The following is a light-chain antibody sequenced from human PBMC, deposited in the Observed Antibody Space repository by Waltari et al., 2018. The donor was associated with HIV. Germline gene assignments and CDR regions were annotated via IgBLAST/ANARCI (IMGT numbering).Light chain of an antibody. CDR3: QQYNNWPPST. V-gene: IGKV3-15*01. CDR2: GAS. J-gene: IGKJ5*01. CDR1: QSVSTD. Sequence: EVVMTQSPATLSVSPGERATLSCRASQSVSTDLAWYQQKPGQAPRLLIHGASTRATGIPARFSGSGSGTEFTLTSSSLQSEDVAVYYCQQYNNWPPSTFGQGTRLEIK.